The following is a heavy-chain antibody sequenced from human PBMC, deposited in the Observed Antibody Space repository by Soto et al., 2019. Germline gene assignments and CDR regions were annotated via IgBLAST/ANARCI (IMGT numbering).Heavy chain of an antibody. V-gene: IGHV1-18*01. CDR2: ISAYNGNT. J-gene: IGHJ4*02. CDR1: GYTFTSYG. Sequence: ASVKVSCKASGYTFTSYGISWVRQAPGQGLEWMGWISAYNGNTNYAQKLQGRVTMTTDTSTSTAYMELRSLRSDDTAVYYCARHSTYCGGDCYFDYWGQGTLVTVSS. CDR3: ARHSTYCGGDCYFDY. D-gene: IGHD2-21*02.